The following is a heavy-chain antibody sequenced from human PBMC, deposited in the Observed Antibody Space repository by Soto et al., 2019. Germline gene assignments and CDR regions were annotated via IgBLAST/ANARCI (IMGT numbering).Heavy chain of an antibody. CDR3: ARIGRGFSYGNGFDP. J-gene: IGHJ5*02. D-gene: IGHD3-16*01. V-gene: IGHV3-30-3*01. Sequence: GGSLRLSCSASGFTFSSYAMHWVRQAPGKGLEWVAVISYDGSNKYYADSVKGRFTISRDNSKNTLYLQMDSLRVEDTALYFCARIGRGFSYGNGFDPWGQGIPVTVSS. CDR1: GFTFSSYA. CDR2: ISYDGSNK.